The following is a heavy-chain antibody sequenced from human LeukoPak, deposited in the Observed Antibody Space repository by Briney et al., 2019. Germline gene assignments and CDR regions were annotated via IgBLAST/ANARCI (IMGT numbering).Heavy chain of an antibody. D-gene: IGHD3-22*01. CDR3: ATGYYEPFAT. Sequence: PSETLSLTCNVSGASLSSYYWDWLRQSPGRGLEWIGYISDTGKTDSNPSLKSRVTISLATSKNQFSLRLTSGTAADSAFYFCATGYYEPFATWGPGIMVSVSS. CDR1: GASLSSYY. J-gene: IGHJ5*02. CDR2: ISDTGKT. V-gene: IGHV4-59*01.